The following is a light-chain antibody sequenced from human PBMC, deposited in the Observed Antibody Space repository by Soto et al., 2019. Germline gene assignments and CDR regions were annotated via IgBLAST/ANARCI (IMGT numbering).Light chain of an antibody. Sequence: QSVLTQPASVSGSPGQSITISCTGTSSDVGRYNFVSWYQPQPGKAPKIMIYDVSNRPSGVPHHFPGSKSGNTAALTISGLQAHYETDYYCCSYTSSSNHDVFGTGTQLPVL. CDR1: SSDVGRYNF. V-gene: IGLV2-14*03. CDR2: DVS. J-gene: IGLJ1*01. CDR3: CSYTSSSNHDV.